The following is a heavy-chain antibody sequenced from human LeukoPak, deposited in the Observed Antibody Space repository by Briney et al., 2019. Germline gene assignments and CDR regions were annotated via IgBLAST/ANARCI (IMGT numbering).Heavy chain of an antibody. Sequence: SQTLSLTCPISGDSVSSNSAAWNWIRQSPSRGLEWLGRTYYRSKWYNEYAVSVKGRITINPDTSKNQFSLQLNSVTPEDTAVYYCARGSSISIRSLDFWAQGTLVTVSS. CDR2: TYYRSKWYN. D-gene: IGHD6-6*01. J-gene: IGHJ4*02. V-gene: IGHV6-1*01. CDR3: ARGSSISIRSLDF. CDR1: GDSVSSNSAA.